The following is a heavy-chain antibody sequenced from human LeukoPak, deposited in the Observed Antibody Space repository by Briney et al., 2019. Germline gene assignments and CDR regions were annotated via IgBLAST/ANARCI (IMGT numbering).Heavy chain of an antibody. J-gene: IGHJ4*02. CDR2: ISGRGAST. Sequence: GGSLRLSCAASGFTFSSYAMNWVRQAPGKGLEWVSAISGRGASTYYADSVKGRFTISRDNSKNTLYLQMNSLRAEDTAVYYCAKERSMSSSTLLVGDYWGQGILVTVSS. V-gene: IGHV3-23*01. D-gene: IGHD2-2*01. CDR1: GFTFSSYA. CDR3: AKERSMSSSTLLVGDY.